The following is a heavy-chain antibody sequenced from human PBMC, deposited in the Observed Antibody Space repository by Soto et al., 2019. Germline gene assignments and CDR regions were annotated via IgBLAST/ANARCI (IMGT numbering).Heavy chain of an antibody. V-gene: IGHV3-21*01. CDR3: ARAIAVAVPYYYGMDL. Sequence: EVPLVESGGGLVKPGGSLRLSCAAYGFTFSSYDMNWVRRAPGKGLEWVSSIPYTSSYIYVADSVKGRFTISRDNAKNSVYLHMNSLKAGDTAVYYCARAIAVAVPYYYGMDLWGQGTTVTVSS. J-gene: IGHJ6*02. D-gene: IGHD6-19*01. CDR1: GFTFSSYD. CDR2: IPYTSSYI.